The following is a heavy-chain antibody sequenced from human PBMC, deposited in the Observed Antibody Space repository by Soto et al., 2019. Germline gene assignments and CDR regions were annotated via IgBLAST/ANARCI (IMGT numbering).Heavy chain of an antibody. J-gene: IGHJ6*02. CDR3: ARARITIFGVVITPYYYYGMDV. Sequence: QVQLVQSGAEVKKPGSSVKVSCKASGGTFSSYAISWVRQAPRQGLEWMGGIIPIFGTANYAQKFQGRVTITADQSTSTAYMELSSLRSEDTAVYYCARARITIFGVVITPYYYYGMDVWGQGTTVTVSS. V-gene: IGHV1-69*01. CDR2: IIPIFGTA. CDR1: GGTFSSYA. D-gene: IGHD3-3*01.